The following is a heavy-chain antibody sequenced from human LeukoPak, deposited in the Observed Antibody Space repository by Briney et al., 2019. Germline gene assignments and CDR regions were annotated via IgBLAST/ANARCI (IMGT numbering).Heavy chain of an antibody. CDR1: GYSISSGYY. Sequence: SETLSLTCAVSGYSISSGYYWGWIRQPPGKGLEWIGSICHSGSTYYNPSLKSRVTISVDTSKNQFSLKLSSVTAADTAVYYCARLPYCSSTSCYTSHHYYYYMDVWGKGTTVTVSS. CDR2: ICHSGST. D-gene: IGHD2-2*02. V-gene: IGHV4-38-2*01. CDR3: ARLPYCSSTSCYTSHHYYYYMDV. J-gene: IGHJ6*03.